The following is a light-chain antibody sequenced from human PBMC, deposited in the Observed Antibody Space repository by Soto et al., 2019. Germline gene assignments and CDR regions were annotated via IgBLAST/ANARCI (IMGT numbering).Light chain of an antibody. Sequence: QSVLTQPASVSGSPTQSIAISCTGTSSDVGGYDHVSWYQQHPGKAPKLMIYDVSTRPSGVSDRFSGSKSGNTASLTISGLQAEDEADYYCNSYTSSTTYVFGTGTTVTVL. CDR1: SSDVGGYDH. CDR3: NSYTSSTTYV. V-gene: IGLV2-14*03. CDR2: DVS. J-gene: IGLJ1*01.